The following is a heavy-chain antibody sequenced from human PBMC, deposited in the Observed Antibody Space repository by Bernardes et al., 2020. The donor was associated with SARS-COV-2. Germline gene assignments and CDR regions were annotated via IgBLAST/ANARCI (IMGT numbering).Heavy chain of an antibody. CDR1: GGSISSYY. D-gene: IGHD3-16*01. Sequence: SETLSLTCTVFGGSISSYYWTWIRQPAGTGLQWIGRIYPSGSSKYNPSLKSRVTMSVDTSKNQISLKMSSVTAADTAVYYCAKIGEVVRLGEPETYVYDIWGQGTMVTVSS. J-gene: IGHJ3*02. CDR2: IYPSGSS. V-gene: IGHV4-4*07. CDR3: AKIGEVVRLGEPETYVYDI.